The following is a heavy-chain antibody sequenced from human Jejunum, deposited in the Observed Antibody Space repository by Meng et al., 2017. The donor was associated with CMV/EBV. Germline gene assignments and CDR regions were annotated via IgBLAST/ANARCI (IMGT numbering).Heavy chain of an antibody. V-gene: IGHV3-21*01. Sequence: SGFIFNNHAMNWVRQAPGKRLEWVSAISTDNTHTWYVDSVRGRFTISRDNAKNSLYIEMSGLRAEDTAAYFCARGSVGYYGMDVWGQGTTVTVSS. CDR3: ARGSVGYYGMDV. J-gene: IGHJ6*02. D-gene: IGHD6-19*01. CDR1: GFIFNNHA. CDR2: ISTDNTHT.